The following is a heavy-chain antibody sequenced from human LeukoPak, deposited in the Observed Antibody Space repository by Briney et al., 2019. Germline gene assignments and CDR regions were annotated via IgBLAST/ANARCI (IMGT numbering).Heavy chain of an antibody. Sequence: SVKVSCKASGGTFSSYAISWVRQAPGQGLEGMGRIISILGIANYAQKFQGRVTITADKSTSTAYMELSSLRCEATAVYYCARDLGEDGYNGEIDYWGQGTLVTVSS. CDR1: GGTFSSYA. CDR3: ARDLGEDGYNGEIDY. V-gene: IGHV1-69*04. CDR2: IISILGIA. D-gene: IGHD5-24*01. J-gene: IGHJ4*02.